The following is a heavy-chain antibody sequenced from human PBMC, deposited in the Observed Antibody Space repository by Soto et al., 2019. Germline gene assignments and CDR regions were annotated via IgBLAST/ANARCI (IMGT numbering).Heavy chain of an antibody. CDR2: IYSTGSP. CDR1: GFTVGNNY. J-gene: IGHJ4*02. V-gene: IGHV3-66*04. Sequence: GGSLRLSCAASGFTVGNNYMSWVRQAPGKGLEWVSLIYSTGSPFYADSVKDRFIISRDSSKNTLYLQMNSLRVEDTAVYFCAGHSHKDYWGQGALVTVSS. CDR3: AGHSHKDY.